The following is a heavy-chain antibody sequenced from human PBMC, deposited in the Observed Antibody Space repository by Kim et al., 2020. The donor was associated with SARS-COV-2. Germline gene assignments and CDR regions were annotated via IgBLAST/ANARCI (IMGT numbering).Heavy chain of an antibody. CDR1: GYTFTSYA. J-gene: IGHJ4*02. CDR2: INAGNGNT. Sequence: ASVKVSCKASGYTFTSYAMHWVRQAPGQRLEWMGWINAGNGNTKYSQKFQGRVTITRDTSASTAYMELSSLRSEDTAVYYCARVVVTRFLGPVHFDYWGQGTLVTVSS. V-gene: IGHV1-3*01. CDR3: ARVVVTRFLGPVHFDY. D-gene: IGHD2-15*01.